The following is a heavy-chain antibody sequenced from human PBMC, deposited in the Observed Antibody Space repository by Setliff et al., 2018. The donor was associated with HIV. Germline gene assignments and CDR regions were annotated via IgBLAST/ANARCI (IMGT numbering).Heavy chain of an antibody. J-gene: IGHJ4*02. D-gene: IGHD4-17*01. CDR2: IYYSGST. CDR1: GFSLSTSGMC. CDR3: ARLFGGDYLVYYFDS. V-gene: IGHV4-39*07. Sequence: SGPTLVNPTQTLTLTCTFSGFSLSTSGMCVSWIRQPPGKGLEWIGSIYYSGSTYYNPSLKSRVTMSIDTSKNQFSLKLNSVTAADTAVYYCARLFGGDYLVYYFDSWGQGTLVTVSS.